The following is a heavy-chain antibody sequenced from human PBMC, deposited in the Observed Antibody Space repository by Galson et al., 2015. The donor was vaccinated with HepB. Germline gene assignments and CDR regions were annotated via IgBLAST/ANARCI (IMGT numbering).Heavy chain of an antibody. D-gene: IGHD6-19*01. CDR2: INAGNGNT. CDR3: ARDSFDGLAFDY. CDR1: GYTFTSYA. J-gene: IGHJ4*02. Sequence: SVKVSCKASGYTFTSYAMHWVRQAPGQRLEWVGWINAGNGNTKYSQKFQGRVTITRDTSTSTVYMELSSLRSEDTAVYYCARDSFDGLAFDYWGQGTLVTVSS. V-gene: IGHV1-3*01.